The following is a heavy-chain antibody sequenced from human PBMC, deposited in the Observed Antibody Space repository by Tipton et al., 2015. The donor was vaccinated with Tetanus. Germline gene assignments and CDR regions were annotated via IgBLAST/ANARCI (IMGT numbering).Heavy chain of an antibody. D-gene: IGHD3-16*01. CDR1: GYNFATFW. Sequence: VQLVQSGAEVKKPGESLNISCKASGYNFATFWIGWVRQKPGKGLEWLGTIYPGDSYSTYSPSFEGQVTISVDRSIDTAYLQWSSLKASDTAIYYCARPLTSVAFGGFAFDVWGQGTLVTVSS. V-gene: IGHV5-51*01. CDR3: ARPLTSVAFGGFAFDV. CDR2: IYPGDSYS. J-gene: IGHJ3*01.